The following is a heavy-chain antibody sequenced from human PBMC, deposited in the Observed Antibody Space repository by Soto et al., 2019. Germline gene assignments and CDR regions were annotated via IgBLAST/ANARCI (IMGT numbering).Heavy chain of an antibody. J-gene: IGHJ4*02. D-gene: IGHD6-19*01. CDR3: ARGWYTTETPPYDY. Sequence: QVQLQESGPGLVKPSQTLSLTCTVAGGSISSGGYYWSWIRQHTGKGLEWIGCIYYSGSTYYNPSLKSRITISVDTSKNRLSLKPNSVTAADTAVYYCARGWYTTETPPYDYWGQATLVTVSS. V-gene: IGHV4-31*03. CDR1: GGSISSGGYY. CDR2: IYYSGST.